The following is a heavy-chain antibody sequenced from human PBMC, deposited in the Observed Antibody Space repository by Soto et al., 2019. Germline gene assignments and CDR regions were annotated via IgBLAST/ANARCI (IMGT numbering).Heavy chain of an antibody. Sequence: EVRLVESGGGLIQPGGSLRLSCAASGFTVSSNYMSWVRQAPGKGLEWVSITYSGGRTYYADSVKGRFTISRDNSKNTLYLQMNSLRAEDTAVYYCARGIGIAAVYGMDVWGQGTTVTVSS. CDR3: ARGIGIAAVYGMDV. D-gene: IGHD6-13*01. CDR1: GFTVSSNY. J-gene: IGHJ6*02. CDR2: TYSGGRT. V-gene: IGHV3-53*01.